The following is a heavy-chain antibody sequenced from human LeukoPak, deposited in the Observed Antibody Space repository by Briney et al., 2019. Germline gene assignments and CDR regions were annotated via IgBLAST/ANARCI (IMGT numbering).Heavy chain of an antibody. CDR1: GFTFSGSA. CDR2: IRSKANSYAT. J-gene: IGHJ6*03. V-gene: IGHV3-73*01. Sequence: GGSLRLSCAASGFTFSGSAMHWFRQASGKGLEWVGRIRSKANSYATAYAASVKGRFTISRDDSKNTAYLQMNSLKTEDTAVYYCTRAKTVTRENYYYYYMDVWGKGTTVTVSS. D-gene: IGHD4-17*01. CDR3: TRAKTVTRENYYYYYMDV.